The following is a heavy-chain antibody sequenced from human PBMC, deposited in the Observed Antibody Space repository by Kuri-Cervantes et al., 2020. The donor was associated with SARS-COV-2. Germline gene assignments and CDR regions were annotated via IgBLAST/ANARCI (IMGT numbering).Heavy chain of an antibody. CDR3: ARDGGAGYYYMDV. CDR1: AFSFSDYY. D-gene: IGHD3-22*01. V-gene: IGHV3-11*04. J-gene: IGHJ6*03. Sequence: GGSLRLSCAASAFSFSDYYMSWIRQAPGKGLEWVSYISSTGSTIYYADSVKGRFTISRDNAKNSLYLQMNSLRAEETAVYYCARDGGAGYYYMDVWGKGTTVTVSS. CDR2: ISSTGSTI.